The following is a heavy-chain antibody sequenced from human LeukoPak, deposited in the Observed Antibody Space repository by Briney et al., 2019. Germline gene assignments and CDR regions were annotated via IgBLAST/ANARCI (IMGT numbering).Heavy chain of an antibody. V-gene: IGHV3-21*04. Sequence: SGGSLRLSCAGSGFAFESFTMTWVRQAPGKGLEWVSLISDTGRDINYAHSVRGRFTISRDDTKNSLFLQMDSLRVEDTAIYYCAKGLFSAYDKYLDSWGQGTLVTVSS. D-gene: IGHD5-12*01. CDR2: ISDTGRDI. CDR1: GFAFESFT. CDR3: AKGLFSAYDKYLDS. J-gene: IGHJ4*02.